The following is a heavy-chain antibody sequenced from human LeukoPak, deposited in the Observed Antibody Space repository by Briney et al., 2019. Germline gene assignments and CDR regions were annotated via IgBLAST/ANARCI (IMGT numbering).Heavy chain of an antibody. D-gene: IGHD1-26*01. CDR3: AKARGSYDY. CDR2: ISGSGGST. J-gene: IGHJ4*02. Sequence: GGSLRLSCAASGFTFSNAWMSWVRQAPGKGLEWVSAISGSGGSTYYADSVKGRFTISRDNSKNTLYLQMNSLRAEDTAVYYCAKARGSYDYWGQGTLVTVSS. V-gene: IGHV3-23*01. CDR1: GFTFSNAW.